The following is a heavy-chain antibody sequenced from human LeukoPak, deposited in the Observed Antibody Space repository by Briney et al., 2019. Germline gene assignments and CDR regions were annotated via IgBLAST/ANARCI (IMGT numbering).Heavy chain of an antibody. CDR3: ASGGRRYYYDSSGYCAY. Sequence: ASVKVSCKASGYTFTSYAISWVRQAPGQGLEWMGRIIPILGIANYAQKFQGRVTITADKSTSTAYMELSSLRSEDTAVYYCASGGRRYYYDSSGYCAYWGQGTLVTVSS. V-gene: IGHV1-69*04. CDR1: GYTFTSYA. J-gene: IGHJ4*02. D-gene: IGHD3-22*01. CDR2: IIPILGIA.